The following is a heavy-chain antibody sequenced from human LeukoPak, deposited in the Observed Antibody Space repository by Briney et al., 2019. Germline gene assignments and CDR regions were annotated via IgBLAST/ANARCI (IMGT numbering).Heavy chain of an antibody. J-gene: IGHJ4*02. CDR2: INQDGSET. V-gene: IGHV3-7*01. CDR3: ARDFQSAY. Sequence: GGSLRLSCTASGFTFSNYWMSWVRQAPGKGLEWVAYINQDGSETNYVDSGEGRFTVSRDNGKNSLYLQLNSLRVEDTAVYYCARDFQSAYWGQGALVSVSS. CDR1: GFTFSNYW.